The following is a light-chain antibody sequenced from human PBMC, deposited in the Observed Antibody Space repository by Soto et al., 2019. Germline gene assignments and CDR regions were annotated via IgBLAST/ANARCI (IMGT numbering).Light chain of an antibody. CDR3: CSYAGSSTFLV. CDR1: SSDVGSYNL. V-gene: IGLV2-23*03. Sequence: QSVLTQPASVSGSPGQSITISCTGTSSDVGSYNLVSWYQQHPGKAPKLMIYEGSKRPSGVSYRFSGSKSGNTASLTISGLQAEDEADYYCCSYAGSSTFLVFGTGTKVTVL. J-gene: IGLJ1*01. CDR2: EGS.